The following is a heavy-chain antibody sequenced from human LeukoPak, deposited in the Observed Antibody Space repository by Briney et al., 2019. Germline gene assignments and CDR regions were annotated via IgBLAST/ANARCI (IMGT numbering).Heavy chain of an antibody. V-gene: IGHV1-2*02. CDR2: INPNSGGT. D-gene: IGHD6-19*01. CDR1: GYSFTDKY. J-gene: IGHJ3*02. CDR3: ARAQWPSHAFDI. Sequence: ASVKVSCKASGYSFTDKYMHWVRQAPGQGLEWMGWINPNSGGTNYAQKFQGRVTMTTDTSMSTAYMELSRLTSDDTAVYYCARAQWPSHAFDIWGQGTMVTVSS.